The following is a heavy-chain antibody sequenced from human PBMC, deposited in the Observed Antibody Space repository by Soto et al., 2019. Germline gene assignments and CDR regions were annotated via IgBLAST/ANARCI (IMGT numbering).Heavy chain of an antibody. CDR3: ARREYYGSGSYYPEYYFDY. J-gene: IGHJ4*02. CDR2: IYYSGST. CDR1: GGSISSGGYY. D-gene: IGHD3-10*01. Sequence: SETLSLTCTVSGGSISSGGYYWSWIRQHPGKGLEWIGYIYYSGSTYYNPSLKSRVTISVDTSKNQFSLKLSSVTAADTAVYYCARREYYGSGSYYPEYYFDYWGQGTLVTVSS. V-gene: IGHV4-31*03.